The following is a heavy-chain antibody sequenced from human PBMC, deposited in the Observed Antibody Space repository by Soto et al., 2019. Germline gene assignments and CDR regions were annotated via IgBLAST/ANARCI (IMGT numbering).Heavy chain of an antibody. Sequence: SETLSLTCAVSGYSISRSNWWGWIRQTPGKGLEWIGYIYYSGTTYYNPSLKSRVTMSVDTSKNQFSLKLTSVTAVDTAVYYCARSEIQGHIDYWGQQTLLTVSS. CDR3: ARSEIQGHIDY. CDR1: GYSISRSNW. V-gene: IGHV4-28*01. CDR2: IYYSGTT. J-gene: IGHJ4*02.